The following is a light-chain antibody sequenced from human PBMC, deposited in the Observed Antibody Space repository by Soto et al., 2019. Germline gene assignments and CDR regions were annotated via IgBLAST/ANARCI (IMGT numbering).Light chain of an antibody. V-gene: IGLV2-14*01. Sequence: QSVVTQPASVSGSPGQSITISCTGTSSDLGDYNYVSWYQQYPGKAPKLMIYGVTNRPSGVSNRFSGSKTGNTASLTISGLQAEDEADYYCFSHRSGDSHVFGTGTKGTVL. CDR3: FSHRSGDSHV. J-gene: IGLJ1*01. CDR2: GVT. CDR1: SSDLGDYNY.